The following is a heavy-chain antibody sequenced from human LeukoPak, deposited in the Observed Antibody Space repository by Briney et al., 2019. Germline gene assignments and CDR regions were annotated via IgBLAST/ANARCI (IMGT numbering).Heavy chain of an antibody. J-gene: IGHJ4*02. D-gene: IGHD2-15*01. CDR3: ARVLDSSSSRYQAFPY. V-gene: IGHV1-69*13. Sequence: ASVKVSCKASGGTFSSYAISWVRQAPGQGLEWMGGIIPIFGTANYAQKFQGRVTITADESTSTAYMELSSLRAEDTAVYYCARVLDSSSSRYQAFPYWGQGTLVTVSS. CDR1: GGTFSSYA. CDR2: IIPIFGTA.